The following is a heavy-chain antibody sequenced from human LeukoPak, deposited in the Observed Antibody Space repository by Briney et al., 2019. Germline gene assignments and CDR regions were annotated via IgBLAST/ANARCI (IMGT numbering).Heavy chain of an antibody. Sequence: SETLSLTCTVSGDSMSDYFWTWIRQPPGKGLEWIGSIYYSGSTYYNPSLKSRVTISVDTSKNQFSLKLSSVTAADTAVYYCARGDAQSDAFDIWGQGTMVTVSS. V-gene: IGHV4-59*05. CDR1: GDSMSDYF. D-gene: IGHD3-10*01. J-gene: IGHJ3*02. CDR3: ARGDAQSDAFDI. CDR2: IYYSGST.